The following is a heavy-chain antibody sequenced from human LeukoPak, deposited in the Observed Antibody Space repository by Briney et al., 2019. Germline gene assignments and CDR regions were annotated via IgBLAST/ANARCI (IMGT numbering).Heavy chain of an antibody. J-gene: IGHJ4*02. CDR1: GFTFTSSA. CDR2: IVVGSGNT. Sequence: ASVKVSCKASGFTFTSSAMQWVRQARGQRLEWIGWIVVGSGNTNYAQKFQERVTITRDMSTSTAYMELSGLRSEDTAVYYCAAVWGSSGWYTNYYFDYWGQGTLVTVSS. V-gene: IGHV1-58*02. CDR3: AAVWGSSGWYTNYYFDY. D-gene: IGHD6-19*01.